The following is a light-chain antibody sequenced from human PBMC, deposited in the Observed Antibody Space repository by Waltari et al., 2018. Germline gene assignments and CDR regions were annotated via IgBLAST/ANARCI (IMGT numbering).Light chain of an antibody. V-gene: IGKV1-27*01. CDR3: QKYNGDPPWT. Sequence: DIQMTQSPSSLSASVGDSVTITCRASQGISNSLAWFQQKPGKVPNLLIYRASTLESGVPSRVSGRGSGTEFTLTISSLQPEDVATYYCQKYNGDPPWTFGQGTKVEIK. CDR1: QGISNS. CDR2: RAS. J-gene: IGKJ1*01.